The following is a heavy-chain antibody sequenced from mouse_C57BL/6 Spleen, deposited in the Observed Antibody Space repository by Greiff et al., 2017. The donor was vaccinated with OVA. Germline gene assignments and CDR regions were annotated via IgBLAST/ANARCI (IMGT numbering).Heavy chain of an antibody. CDR2: INPNNGGT. CDR1: GYTFTDYN. V-gene: IGHV1-18*01. Sequence: EVQLQQSGPELVKPGASVKIPCKASGYTFTDYNMDWVKQSHGKSLEWIGDINPNNGGTIYNQKFKGKATLTVDKSSSTAYMELRSLTSEDTAVYYCARSGWDPYYYAMDYWGQGTSVTVSS. D-gene: IGHD4-1*01. J-gene: IGHJ4*01. CDR3: ARSGWDPYYYAMDY.